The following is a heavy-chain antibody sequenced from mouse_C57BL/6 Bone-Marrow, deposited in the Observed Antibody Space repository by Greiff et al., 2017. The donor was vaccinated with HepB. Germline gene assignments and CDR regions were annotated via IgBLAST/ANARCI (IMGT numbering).Heavy chain of an antibody. CDR1: GFTFSDYY. CDR2: ISNGGGST. Sequence: EVNLVESGGGLVQPGGSLKLSCAASGFTFSDYYMYWVRQTPEKRLEWVAYISNGGGSTYYPDTVKGRFTISRDNAKNTLYLQMSRLKSEDTAMYYCARHGYYYGSSYGYFDVWGTGTTVTVSS. V-gene: IGHV5-12*01. D-gene: IGHD1-1*01. J-gene: IGHJ1*03. CDR3: ARHGYYYGSSYGYFDV.